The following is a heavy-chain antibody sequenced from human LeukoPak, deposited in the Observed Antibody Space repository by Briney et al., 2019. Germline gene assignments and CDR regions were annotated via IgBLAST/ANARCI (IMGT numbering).Heavy chain of an antibody. J-gene: IGHJ4*02. CDR1: GGSISSSSYY. CDR3: ARHGGYRGYGGETYYFDY. CDR2: IYYSGST. Sequence: SETLSLTCTVSGGSISSSSYYWGWIRQPPGKGLEWIGSIYYSGSTYYNPSLKSRVTISVDTSKNQFSLKLSSVTAADTAVYYCARHGGYRGYGGETYYFDYWGQGTLVTVSS. V-gene: IGHV4-39*01. D-gene: IGHD5-12*01.